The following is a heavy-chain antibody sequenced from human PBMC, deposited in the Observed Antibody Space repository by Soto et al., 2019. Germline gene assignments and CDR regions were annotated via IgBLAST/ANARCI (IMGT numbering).Heavy chain of an antibody. Sequence: SVKVSCKASGGTFSSYTISWVRQAPGQGLEWMGRIIPILGIANYAQKFQGRVTITADKSTSTAYMELSSLRSEDTVVYYCARDFATMVRGVPPPFDYWGQGTLVTVSS. D-gene: IGHD3-10*01. CDR3: ARDFATMVRGVPPPFDY. V-gene: IGHV1-69*04. CDR1: GGTFSSYT. CDR2: IIPILGIA. J-gene: IGHJ4*02.